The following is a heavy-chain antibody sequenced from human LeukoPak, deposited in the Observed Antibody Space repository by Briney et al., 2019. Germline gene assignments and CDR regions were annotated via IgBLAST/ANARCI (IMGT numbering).Heavy chain of an antibody. D-gene: IGHD1-26*01. Sequence: GGSLRLSCAASGFTFSSYGMHWVRQAPGKGLEWVAVIWYDGSNKYYADSVKGRFTISRDNCKNTLYLQMNSLRAEDTAVYYCAREREWELLSAFDYWGQGTLVTVSS. CDR2: IWYDGSNK. J-gene: IGHJ4*02. V-gene: IGHV3-33*01. CDR1: GFTFSSYG. CDR3: AREREWELLSAFDY.